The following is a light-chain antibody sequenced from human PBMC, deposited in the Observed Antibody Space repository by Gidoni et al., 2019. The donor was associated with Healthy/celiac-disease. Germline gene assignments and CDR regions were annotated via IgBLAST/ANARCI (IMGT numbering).Light chain of an antibody. Sequence: DIQMTQSPSSLSASVGDRVTITCQASQDISNYLNWYQQKPGKAPKLLIYDASNLETGVPSRFSGSGSGTDFTLTISSLQPEEMATYYCQQYDNLPCSFGQGTKLEIK. J-gene: IGKJ2*04. V-gene: IGKV1-33*01. CDR3: QQYDNLPCS. CDR1: QDISNY. CDR2: DAS.